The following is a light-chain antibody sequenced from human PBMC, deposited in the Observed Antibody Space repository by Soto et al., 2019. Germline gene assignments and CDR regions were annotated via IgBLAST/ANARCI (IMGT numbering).Light chain of an antibody. Sequence: AIQMTQSPSSLSASVGDRVTITCRASQGIGNDLGWYQQKPGKAPNLLIYGASSLQSGVPSRFSGSGSGTDFTLTIGSLQPEDFATYYCLQHYNYPWTFGQGTKVEIK. J-gene: IGKJ1*01. CDR3: LQHYNYPWT. CDR1: QGIGND. V-gene: IGKV1-6*01. CDR2: GAS.